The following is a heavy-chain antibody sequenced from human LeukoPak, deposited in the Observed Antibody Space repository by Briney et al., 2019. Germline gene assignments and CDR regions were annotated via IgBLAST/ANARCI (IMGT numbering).Heavy chain of an antibody. CDR1: GFTFSSYS. CDR3: ARDEGGVAVSGYYYYYGMDV. CDR2: ISTSGTNI. D-gene: IGHD3-3*01. J-gene: IGHJ6*02. Sequence: GGSLRLSCAASGFTFSSYSLNWVRQAPGKGLEWVSYISTSGTNIHCADSVKGRFTISRDIAKNSVYLQMNSLRVEDTAVYFCARDEGGVAVSGYYYYYGMDVWGQGTTVTVSS. V-gene: IGHV3-48*01.